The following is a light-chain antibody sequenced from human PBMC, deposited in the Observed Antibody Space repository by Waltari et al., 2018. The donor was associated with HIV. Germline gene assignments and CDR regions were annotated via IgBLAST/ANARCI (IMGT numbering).Light chain of an antibody. CDR3: QSYDSSLVI. J-gene: IGLJ2*01. Sequence: QSVLTQPPSVSGAPGQRVTISCTGSSSNVGAGYDVHWYQQLPGTTPKLLIYGNNNRPSGVPYRFSGSKSGTSASLAITGLQADDEADYYCQSYDSSLVIFGGGTKLTVL. CDR1: SSNVGAGYD. CDR2: GNN. V-gene: IGLV1-40*01.